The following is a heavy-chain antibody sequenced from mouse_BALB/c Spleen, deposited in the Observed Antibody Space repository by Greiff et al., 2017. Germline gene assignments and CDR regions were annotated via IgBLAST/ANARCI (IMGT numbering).Heavy chain of an antibody. V-gene: IGHV14-4*02. J-gene: IGHJ4*01. Sequence: EVKLMESGAELVRSGASVKLSCTASGFNIKDYYMHWVKQRPEQGLEWIGWIDPENGDTEYAPKFQGKATMTADTSSNTAYPQLSSLTSEDTAVYYCNNYGSNYAMDYWGQGTSVTVSS. CDR1: GFNIKDYY. CDR3: NNYGSNYAMDY. D-gene: IGHD1-1*01. CDR2: IDPENGDT.